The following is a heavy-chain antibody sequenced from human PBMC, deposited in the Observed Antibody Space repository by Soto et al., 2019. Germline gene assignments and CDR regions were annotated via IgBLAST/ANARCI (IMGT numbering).Heavy chain of an antibody. Sequence: SETLSLTCTVSGGSISSSSYYWGWIRQPPGKGLEWIGSIYYSGSTYYNPSLKSRVTISVDTSKNQFSLKLSSVTAAGTAVYYCARTPPYGGNPIDYWGQGTLVTVSS. V-gene: IGHV4-39*01. CDR3: ARTPPYGGNPIDY. CDR2: IYYSGST. J-gene: IGHJ4*02. D-gene: IGHD4-17*01. CDR1: GGSISSSSYY.